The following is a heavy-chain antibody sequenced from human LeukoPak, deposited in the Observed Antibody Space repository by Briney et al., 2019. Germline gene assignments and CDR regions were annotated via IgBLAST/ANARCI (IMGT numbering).Heavy chain of an antibody. V-gene: IGHV3-30*18. CDR1: GFTFSTYG. CDR3: AKDLTIPSYYFDY. J-gene: IGHJ4*02. Sequence: PGGSLRLSCAASGFTFSTYGMHWVRQAPGKGLEWVAVISYDGNNKYYADSVKGRFTISRDNSKNTLYLQMNSLRTEDTAVYYCAKDLTIPSYYFDYWGQGTLVTVSS. CDR2: ISYDGNNK. D-gene: IGHD3-3*01.